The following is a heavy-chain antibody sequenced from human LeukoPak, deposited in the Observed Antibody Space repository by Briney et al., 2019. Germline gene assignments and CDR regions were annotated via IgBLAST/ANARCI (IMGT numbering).Heavy chain of an antibody. Sequence: SETLSLTCTVSGGSISSYYWSWIRQPPGKGLEWIGYIYHSGSTYYNPSLKSRVTISVDRPKNQFSLKLSSVTAADTAVYYCARELGIVVVPAADMDVWGKGTTVTVSS. CDR3: ARELGIVVVPAADMDV. V-gene: IGHV4-59*12. CDR2: IYHSGST. CDR1: GGSISSYY. J-gene: IGHJ6*03. D-gene: IGHD2-2*03.